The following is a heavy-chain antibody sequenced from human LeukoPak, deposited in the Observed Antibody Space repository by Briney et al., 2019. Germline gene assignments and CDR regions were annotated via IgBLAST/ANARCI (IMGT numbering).Heavy chain of an antibody. D-gene: IGHD3-16*02. V-gene: IGHV3-48*03. CDR2: ISSSGSTI. CDR1: GFAFRTYE. CDR3: ARESRAGYDYVWESCRYTGLDY. Sequence: GGSLRLSCAASGFAFRTYEMNWVRQAPGKGLEWVSYISSSGSTIYYADSVKGRFTISRDNAKNSLYLQMNSLRAEDTAVYYCARESRAGYDYVWESCRYTGLDYWGQGTLVTVSS. J-gene: IGHJ4*02.